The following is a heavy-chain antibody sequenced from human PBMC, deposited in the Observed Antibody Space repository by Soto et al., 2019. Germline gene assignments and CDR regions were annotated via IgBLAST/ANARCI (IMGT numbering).Heavy chain of an antibody. J-gene: IGHJ4*02. Sequence: GGSLRLSCVVSGFPISSVWMTWVRQAPGKGLECVANIKYDGSEEYYVDSVKGRFTISRDNAKNSLYLQMNSLRDEDSAVYYCVTDLNWQGHWGQGTLVTVSS. CDR1: GFPISSVW. CDR3: VTDLNWQGH. CDR2: IKYDGSEE. V-gene: IGHV3-7*01.